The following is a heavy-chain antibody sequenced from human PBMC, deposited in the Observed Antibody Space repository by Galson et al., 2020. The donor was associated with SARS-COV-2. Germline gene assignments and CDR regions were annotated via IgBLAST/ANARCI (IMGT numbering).Heavy chain of an antibody. CDR3: ARVTHYGSRSYLDY. Sequence: SETLSLTCAVSGCSISTYYCSWTRQPPGKGLEWIGYIYFSGITNYNPPLNSQVTISVDTSTNKFSLKLSAVSAANTTVYYCARVTHYGSRSYLDYWGQGTLMAVSS. CDR2: IYFSGIT. J-gene: IGHJ4*02. CDR1: GCSISTYY. D-gene: IGHD3-10*01. V-gene: IGHV4-59*01.